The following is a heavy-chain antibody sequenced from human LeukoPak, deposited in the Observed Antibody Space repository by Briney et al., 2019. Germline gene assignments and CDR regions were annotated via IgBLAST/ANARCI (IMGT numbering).Heavy chain of an antibody. D-gene: IGHD3-10*01. Sequence: ASVKVSCKSSGYTFTSYYMYWVRQAPGQGLEWMGIINPSGGSTSYAQKFQGRVTMTRDTSTSTVYMELSSLSSEVTAVYYCARDSGMVRGTVDYWGQGTLVTVSS. J-gene: IGHJ4*02. CDR1: GYTFTSYY. CDR3: ARDSGMVRGTVDY. CDR2: INPSGGST. V-gene: IGHV1-46*01.